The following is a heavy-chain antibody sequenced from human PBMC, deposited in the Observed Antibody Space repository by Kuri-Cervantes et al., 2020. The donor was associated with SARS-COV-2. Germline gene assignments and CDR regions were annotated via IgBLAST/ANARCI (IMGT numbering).Heavy chain of an antibody. CDR3: ARDMGDRLLWFGELLY. CDR2: ISAYNGNT. CDR1: GYTFTSYG. V-gene: IGHV1-18*04. Sequence: ASVKVSCKASGYTFTSYGISWVRQAPGQGLEWMGWISAYNGNTNYAQKLQGRVTTTTDISTSTAYMELRSLRSDDTAVYYCARDMGDRLLWFGELLYWGQGTLVTVSS. J-gene: IGHJ4*02. D-gene: IGHD3-10*01.